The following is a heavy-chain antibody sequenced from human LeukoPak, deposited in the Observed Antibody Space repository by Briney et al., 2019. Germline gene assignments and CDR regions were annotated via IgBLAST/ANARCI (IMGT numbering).Heavy chain of an antibody. D-gene: IGHD3-10*01. CDR3: AKVFGELLYWFDP. J-gene: IGHJ5*02. V-gene: IGHV3-23*01. CDR2: ISGSGGST. CDR1: GFTFGDYA. Sequence: GRSLRLSCTASGFTFGDYAMSWVRQAPGKGLEWVSAISGSGGSTYYADSVKGRFTISRDNSKNTLYLQMNSLRAEDTAVYYCAKVFGELLYWFDPWGQGTLVTVSS.